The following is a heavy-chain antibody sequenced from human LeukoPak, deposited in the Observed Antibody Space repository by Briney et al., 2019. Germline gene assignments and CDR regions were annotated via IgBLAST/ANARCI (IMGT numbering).Heavy chain of an antibody. CDR1: GGSISSYY. CDR2: IHYSGST. V-gene: IGHV4-59*01. CDR3: ARLGSCSGGSCYYIDC. J-gene: IGHJ4*02. Sequence: PSETLSLTCTVPGGSISSYYWSWIRQPPGKGLEWIGYIHYSGSTNYNPSLKSRVTISVDTSKNQFSLKLSSVTAADTAVYYCARLGSCSGGSCYYIDCWGQGTLVTVSS. D-gene: IGHD2-15*01.